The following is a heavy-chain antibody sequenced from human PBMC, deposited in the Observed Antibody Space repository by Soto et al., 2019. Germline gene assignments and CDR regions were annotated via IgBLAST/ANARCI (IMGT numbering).Heavy chain of an antibody. Sequence: PGGSLRLSCAASGFTVSSNYMSWVRQAPGKGLEWVSVIYSGGSTYYADSVKGRFTISRDNSKNTLYLQMNSLRAEDTAVYYCARSGEMATIYYFDYWGQGTLVTVSS. CDR2: IYSGGST. V-gene: IGHV3-53*01. CDR1: GFTVSSNY. J-gene: IGHJ4*02. D-gene: IGHD5-12*01. CDR3: ARSGEMATIYYFDY.